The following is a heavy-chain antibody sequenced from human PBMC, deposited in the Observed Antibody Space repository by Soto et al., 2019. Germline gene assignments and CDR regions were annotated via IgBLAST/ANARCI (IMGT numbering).Heavy chain of an antibody. V-gene: IGHV3-74*01. Sequence: QTVGSLRLSCAASGFTFSRYWMLWVRQAPGKGLEWVSRITDDGSTTTYADSVKGRFTMSRDNAKNTLYLQMHSVRAEDTAVYYCANECYHGGSSTGKLDDRAKGTSVTICS. CDR2: ITDDGSTT. CDR1: GFTFSRYW. J-gene: IGHJ6*04. CDR3: ANECYHGGSSTGKLDD. D-gene: IGHD3-10*01.